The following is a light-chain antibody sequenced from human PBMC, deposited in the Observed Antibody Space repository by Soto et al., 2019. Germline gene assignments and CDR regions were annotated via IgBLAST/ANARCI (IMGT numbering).Light chain of an antibody. Sequence: QSALTQPASVSGSPGQSITISCTGTSSDVGGYNYVSWYQQHPGKAPKLMIYDVSNRPSGVSNRFSGSKSGNTASLPISGLQAEDEADYYCSSYTSSSTPHLVFGGGTKLTVL. CDR2: DVS. V-gene: IGLV2-14*01. J-gene: IGLJ2*01. CDR1: SSDVGGYNY. CDR3: SSYTSSSTPHLV.